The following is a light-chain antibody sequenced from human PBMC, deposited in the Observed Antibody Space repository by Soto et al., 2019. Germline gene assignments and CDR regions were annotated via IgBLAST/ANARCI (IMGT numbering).Light chain of an antibody. Sequence: DIQMTQSPSSLSASVGDRVTITCRASQGIRNDLGWYQQKPGKAPKRLIYAASSLQSGVPSRFSGNGSGTEFNHTISSLQPEDFATYYCLQYNIFPPLLTFRGGNKGEIK. CDR3: LQYNIFPPLLT. J-gene: IGKJ4*01. V-gene: IGKV1-17*01. CDR1: QGIRND. CDR2: AAS.